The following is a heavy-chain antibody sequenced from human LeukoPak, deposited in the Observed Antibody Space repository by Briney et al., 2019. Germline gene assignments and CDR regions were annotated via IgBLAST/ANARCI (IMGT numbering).Heavy chain of an antibody. Sequence: QTGGSLRLSCAASGLTFSSYGMHWVRQAPGKGLEWVAAIWYDGSNKYYADSVKGRFTISRDDSKNTLYLQTKSRSAADTAVYYCARYFTTGYYRIDYWGQGTLVTVSS. J-gene: IGHJ4*02. D-gene: IGHD3-9*01. CDR3: ARYFTTGYYRIDY. CDR1: GLTFSSYG. CDR2: IWYDGSNK. V-gene: IGHV3-33*01.